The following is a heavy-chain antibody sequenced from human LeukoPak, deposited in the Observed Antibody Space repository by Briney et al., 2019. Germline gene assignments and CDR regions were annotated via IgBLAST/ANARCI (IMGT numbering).Heavy chain of an antibody. CDR1: GYSFTSYW. J-gene: IGHJ6*02. D-gene: IGHD3-10*01. V-gene: IGHV5-51*01. Sequence: GESLKISCKGSGYSFTSYWIGWVRQMPGKGLEWMGIIYPDDSDTRYSPSFQGQVTISADKSISTAYLQWSSLKASDTAMYYCARSLSGSTQDYYYYYGMDVWGQGTTVTVSS. CDR3: ARSLSGSTQDYYYYYGMDV. CDR2: IYPDDSDT.